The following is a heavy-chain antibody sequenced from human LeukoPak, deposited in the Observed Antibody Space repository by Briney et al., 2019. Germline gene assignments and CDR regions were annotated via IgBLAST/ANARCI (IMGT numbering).Heavy chain of an antibody. V-gene: IGHV3-53*01. J-gene: IGHJ6*03. Sequence: GGSLRLSCAASGFTVSSNYMSWVRQAPGKGLEWVSVIYTGVSTYYADSVKGRFAISRDNSKNTLYLQMNSLRAGDTAVYYCARVRPHPIIDVWGKGTTVTVSS. CDR3: ARVRPHPIIDV. D-gene: IGHD6-6*01. CDR1: GFTVSSNY. CDR2: IYTGVST.